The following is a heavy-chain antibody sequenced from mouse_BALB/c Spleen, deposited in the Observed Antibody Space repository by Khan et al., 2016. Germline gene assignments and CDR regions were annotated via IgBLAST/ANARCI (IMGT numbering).Heavy chain of an antibody. D-gene: IGHD2-14*01. CDR2: IYPGDGDT. Sequence: QVQLQQSGAELARPGASVKLSCKASGYTFTSYWMQWVKQRPGQGLEWIGAIYPGDGDTRYTQKFKGKATLTADKSSSTAYMQLSSLASEDSAFYYCAIGVPFDYWGQGTTLTVSS. CDR3: AIGVPFDY. CDR1: GYTFTSYW. J-gene: IGHJ2*01. V-gene: IGHV1-87*01.